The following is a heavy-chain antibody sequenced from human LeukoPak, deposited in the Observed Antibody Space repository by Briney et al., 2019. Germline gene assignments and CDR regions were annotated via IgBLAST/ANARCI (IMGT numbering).Heavy chain of an antibody. CDR2: IIPILGIA. Sequence: EASVKVSCKASGYTFTGYYMHWVRQAPGQGLEWMGRIIPILGIANYAQKFQGRVTITADKSTSTAYMELSSLRSEDTAVYYCAREDSSGRRTPDWFDPWGQGTLVTVSS. D-gene: IGHD6-19*01. V-gene: IGHV1-69*04. J-gene: IGHJ5*02. CDR1: GYTFTGYY. CDR3: AREDSSGRRTPDWFDP.